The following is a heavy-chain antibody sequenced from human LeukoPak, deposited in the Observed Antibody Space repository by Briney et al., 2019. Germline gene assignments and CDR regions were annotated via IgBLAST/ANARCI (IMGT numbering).Heavy chain of an antibody. CDR1: GGNFISHA. CDR2: IIPILGIA. CDR3: ARDLGGRFDP. V-gene: IGHV1-69*04. Sequence: SVKVSCKASGGNFISHAISWVRQAPRQGLEWMGRIIPILGIANYAQKFQGRVTITADKSTSTAYMELSSLRSEDTAVYYCARDLGGRFDPWGQGTLVTVSS. J-gene: IGHJ5*02.